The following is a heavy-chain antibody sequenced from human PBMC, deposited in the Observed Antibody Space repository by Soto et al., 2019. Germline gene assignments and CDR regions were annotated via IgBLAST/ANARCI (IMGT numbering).Heavy chain of an antibody. CDR3: ASHGSAVVRGVTNWFDP. CDR2: IYYSGST. Sequence: QVQLQESGPGLVKPSETLSLTCTVSGGSISSYYWSWIRQPPGKGLEWIGYIYYSGSTNYNPSLKSRVTLSVDTSKNQFSLKLSSVTAADTAVYYCASHGSAVVRGVTNWFDPWGQGTLVTVSS. D-gene: IGHD3-10*01. CDR1: GGSISSYY. J-gene: IGHJ5*02. V-gene: IGHV4-59*08.